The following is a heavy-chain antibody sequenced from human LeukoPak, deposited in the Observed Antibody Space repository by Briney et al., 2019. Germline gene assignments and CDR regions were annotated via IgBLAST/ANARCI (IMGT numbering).Heavy chain of an antibody. CDR3: ARQRSIAAAGFYYYYGMDV. V-gene: IGHV5-10-1*01. J-gene: IGHJ6*02. D-gene: IGHD6-13*01. CDR2: IDPSDSYT. Sequence: GESLKISCKGSGYNFTSYWISWVRQIPGKGLEWMGRIDPSDSYTNYGPSFQGHVTISADKSISTAYLQWSSLKASDTAMYYCARQRSIAAAGFYYYYGMDVWGQGTTVTVSS. CDR1: GYNFTSYW.